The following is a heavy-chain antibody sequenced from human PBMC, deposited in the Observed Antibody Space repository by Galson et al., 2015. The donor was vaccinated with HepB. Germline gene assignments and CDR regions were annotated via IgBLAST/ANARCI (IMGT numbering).Heavy chain of an antibody. CDR3: AREGPRISRYYFDF. D-gene: IGHD3-3*01. Sequence: SLRLSCAASGFTFSNAWMSWVRQAPGKGLEWVSYIGSNGRTIFYADSVKGRFTISRDNAKNSLYLQMDSLRAEDTAVYYCAREGPRISRYYFDFWGQGTLVTVSS. CDR2: IGSNGRTI. V-gene: IGHV3-11*01. CDR1: GFTFSNAW. J-gene: IGHJ4*02.